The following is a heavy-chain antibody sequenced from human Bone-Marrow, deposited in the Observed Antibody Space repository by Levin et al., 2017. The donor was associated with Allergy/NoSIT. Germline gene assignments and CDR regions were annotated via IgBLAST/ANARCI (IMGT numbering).Heavy chain of an antibody. V-gene: IGHV3-43*01. CDR1: GFTFDDYT. CDR2: ISWDGYST. CDR3: TKASGSSWYRYFDL. D-gene: IGHD6-13*01. Sequence: GGSLRLSCAASGFTFDDYTMHWVRQAPGKGLEWVSLISWDGYSTYYADSVKGRFTISRDNSKNSLYLQMNSLTTEDTALYYCTKASGSSWYRYFDLWGRGTLVTVSS. J-gene: IGHJ2*01.